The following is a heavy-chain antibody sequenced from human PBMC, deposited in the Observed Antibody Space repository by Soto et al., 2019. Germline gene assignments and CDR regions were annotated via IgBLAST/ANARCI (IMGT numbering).Heavy chain of an antibody. V-gene: IGHV5-51*01. J-gene: IGHJ6*02. CDR2: IYPGDSDT. Sequence: PGESLKISCKGSGYSFTSYWIGWVRQMPGKGLEWMGIIYPGDSDTRYSPSFQGQVIISADKSISTAFLHWSSLKASDTAMYYWARHVGGYNRYYGMDVGGQGTTLTVSS. CDR1: GYSFTSYW. D-gene: IGHD1-20*01. CDR3: ARHVGGYNRYYGMDV.